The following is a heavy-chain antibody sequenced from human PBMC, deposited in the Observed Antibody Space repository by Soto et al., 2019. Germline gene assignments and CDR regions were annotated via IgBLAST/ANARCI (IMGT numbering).Heavy chain of an antibody. D-gene: IGHD3-22*01. Sequence: EVQLVESGGGLVKPGGSLRLSCAASGFTFNRYSMNWVCQAPGKGLEWVSSVTSSSSSMLYADSVKGRFTISRDDAKDSLFLQMNSLRADDTAVYYCAREADFASSGYVLDYWGQGTLVTVSS. CDR3: AREADFASSGYVLDY. V-gene: IGHV3-21*02. J-gene: IGHJ4*02. CDR1: GFTFNRYS. CDR2: VTSSSSSM.